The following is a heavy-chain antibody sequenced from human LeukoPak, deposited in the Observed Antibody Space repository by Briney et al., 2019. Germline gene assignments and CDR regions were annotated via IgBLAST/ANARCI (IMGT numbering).Heavy chain of an antibody. V-gene: IGHV4-34*01. D-gene: IGHD3-9*01. J-gene: IGHJ3*02. CDR2: INHSGST. CDR3: ARVAYYDILTGYYSVDAFDI. CDR1: GGSFSGYY. Sequence: SETLSLTCAVYGGSFSGYYWSWIRQPPGKGLEWIGEINHSGSTNYNPSLKSRVTISVDTSKNQFSLKLSSVTAADTAVYYCARVAYYDILTGYYSVDAFDIWGQGTMVTVSS.